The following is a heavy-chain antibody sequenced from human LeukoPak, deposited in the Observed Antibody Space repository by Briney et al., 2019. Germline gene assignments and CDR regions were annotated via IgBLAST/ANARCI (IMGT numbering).Heavy chain of an antibody. CDR1: GFTFSSYS. J-gene: IGHJ6*02. Sequence: GGSLRLSCAASGFTFSSYSMNWVRQAPGKGLEWVSYISSSSSTIYYADSVKGRFTISRDNAKNSLYLQMNSLRAEDTAVYYCARDRRGMVRGQRAPPLPYYYGMDVWGQGTTVTVSS. CDR2: ISSSSSTI. V-gene: IGHV3-48*04. D-gene: IGHD3-10*01. CDR3: ARDRRGMVRGQRAPPLPYYYGMDV.